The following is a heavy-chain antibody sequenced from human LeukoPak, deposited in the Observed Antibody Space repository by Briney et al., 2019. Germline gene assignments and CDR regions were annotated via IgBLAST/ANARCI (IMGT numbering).Heavy chain of an antibody. J-gene: IGHJ3*02. V-gene: IGHV4-38-2*02. Sequence: PSETLSLTCTVSGYSISSDYYWAWIRQPPGKGLEWIGSIYHSGRTDYNPSLKSRVTISVDTSKNQFSLKLSSVTAADTAVYSCARAGYSRDSVFAFDIWGQGTMVTVSS. CDR1: GYSISSDYY. D-gene: IGHD1-26*01. CDR2: IYHSGRT. CDR3: ARAGYSRDSVFAFDI.